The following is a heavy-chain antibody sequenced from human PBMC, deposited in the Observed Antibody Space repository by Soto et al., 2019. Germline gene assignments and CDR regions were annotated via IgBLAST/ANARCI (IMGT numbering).Heavy chain of an antibody. Sequence: GGSLRLSCAASGFTFSSYAMSWVRQAPGKGLEWVSAISGSGGSTYYADSVKGRFTISRDNSKNTLYLQVNSLRAEDTAVYYCATDIHATWLLNSWGQGTLVTVSS. CDR2: ISGSGGST. D-gene: IGHD2-2*02. CDR3: ATDIHATWLLNS. J-gene: IGHJ4*02. CDR1: GFTFSSYA. V-gene: IGHV3-23*01.